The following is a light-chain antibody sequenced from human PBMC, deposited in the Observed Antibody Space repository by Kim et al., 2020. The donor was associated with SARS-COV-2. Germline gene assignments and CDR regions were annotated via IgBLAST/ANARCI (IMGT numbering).Light chain of an antibody. V-gene: IGLV1-51*01. J-gene: IGLJ2*01. CDR1: NSNIGKNY. Sequence: KVTISCSGSNSNIGKNYVSWYQQLPGTAPKLLIYENNKAPSGIPDRFSGSKSGTSATLGITGLQTGDEADYYCGTWDSSLSAVLFGGGTQLTVL. CDR3: GTWDSSLSAVL. CDR2: ENN.